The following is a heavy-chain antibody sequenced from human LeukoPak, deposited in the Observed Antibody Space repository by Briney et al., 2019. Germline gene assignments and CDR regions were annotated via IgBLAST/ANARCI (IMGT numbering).Heavy chain of an antibody. CDR1: GFTFSNYW. CDR3: ARARDYGFDY. D-gene: IGHD4-17*01. J-gene: IGHJ4*02. V-gene: IGHV3-7*01. CDR2: INEDGSEK. Sequence: GGSLRLSCAASGFTFSNYWMSWVRQAPGKGLEWVANINEDGSEKYYVDSVKGRFTISRDNAKNALYLQMKSLRADDTAVYFCARARDYGFDYWGQGTLVTVSS.